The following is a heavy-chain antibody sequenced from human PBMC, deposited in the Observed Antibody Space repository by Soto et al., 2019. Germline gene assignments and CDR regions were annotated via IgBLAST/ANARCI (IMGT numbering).Heavy chain of an antibody. CDR2: IIPIFGTA. D-gene: IGHD1-1*01. CDR3: AKGSTAETTRVDY. CDR1: GGTFSSYA. J-gene: IGHJ4*02. Sequence: GASVKVSCKASGGTFSSYAISWVRQAPGQGLEWMGGIIPIFGTANYAQKFQGRVPITADESKNTLYLQMTSLKAEDTAIYYCAKGSTAETTRVDYWGQGTLVTVSS. V-gene: IGHV1-69*13.